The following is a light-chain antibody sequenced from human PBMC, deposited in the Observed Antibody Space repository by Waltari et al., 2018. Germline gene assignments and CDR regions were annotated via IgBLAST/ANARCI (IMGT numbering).Light chain of an antibody. J-gene: IGLJ3*02. CDR2: KDT. CDR3: QSADSITTFEV. V-gene: IGLV3-25*03. CDR1: TLPNQY. Sequence: SFELTQPPSVSVSPGQTASITCSGETLPNQYTYWYQQKAGQAPVLVIVKDTERPSGIPERFSGSSSGTVVTLNITGGRTEDEADYYCQSADSITTFEVFGGGTKLTVL.